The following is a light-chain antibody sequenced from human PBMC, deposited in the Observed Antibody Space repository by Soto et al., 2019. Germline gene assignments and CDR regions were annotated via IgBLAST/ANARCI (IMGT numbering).Light chain of an antibody. CDR2: AAS. J-gene: IGKJ4*01. Sequence: DIQMTQSPSSLSASVGDRVTITCWASQGIDNYLAWYEQKPGKVPKLLIYAASTLQSGVPSRFSGSRSGTDFTLTISSLQPEDVATYYCQKYNSVPLTFGGGTKVEIK. V-gene: IGKV1-27*01. CDR1: QGIDNY. CDR3: QKYNSVPLT.